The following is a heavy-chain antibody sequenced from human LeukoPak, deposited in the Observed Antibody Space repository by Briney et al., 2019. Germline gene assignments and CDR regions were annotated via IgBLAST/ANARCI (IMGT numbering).Heavy chain of an antibody. Sequence: GGSLRLSCTASGFTFNNHAMHWVRQAPGKGLDWVAAISYGGTNKYYADSVKGRFTISRDNSRDTLYLQMNSLRAEDTALYYCARDRGSDADYYASGTYYNWGQGTLVTVSS. CDR1: GFTFNNHA. CDR2: ISYGGTNK. V-gene: IGHV3-30*04. CDR3: ARDRGSDADYYASGTYYN. J-gene: IGHJ4*02. D-gene: IGHD3-10*01.